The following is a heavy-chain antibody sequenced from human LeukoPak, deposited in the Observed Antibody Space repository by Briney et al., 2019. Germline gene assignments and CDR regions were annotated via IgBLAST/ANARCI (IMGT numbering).Heavy chain of an antibody. CDR2: ISYDGSNK. CDR1: GFTFSSYG. Sequence: PGRSLGLSCAASGFTFSSYGMHWVRQAPGKGLEWVAVISYDGSNKYYADSVKGRFTISRDNSKNTLYLQMNSLRAEDTAVYYCASLGEVDPDIDYWGQGTLVTVSS. J-gene: IGHJ4*02. V-gene: IGHV3-30*03. D-gene: IGHD3-16*01. CDR3: ASLGEVDPDIDY.